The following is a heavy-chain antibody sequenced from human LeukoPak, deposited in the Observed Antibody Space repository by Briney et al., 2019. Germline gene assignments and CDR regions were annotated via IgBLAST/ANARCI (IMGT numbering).Heavy chain of an antibody. CDR2: IIPIFGTA. CDR1: GGTFSSYA. D-gene: IGHD4-11*01. CDR3: AMTTVTTRNWFDP. V-gene: IGHV1-69*06. J-gene: IGHJ5*02. Sequence: GSSVKVSCKASGGTFSSYAISWVRQAPGQGLECMGGIIPIFGTANYAQKFQGRVTITADKSTSTAYMELSSLRSEDTAVYYCAMTTVTTRNWFDPWGQGTLVTVSS.